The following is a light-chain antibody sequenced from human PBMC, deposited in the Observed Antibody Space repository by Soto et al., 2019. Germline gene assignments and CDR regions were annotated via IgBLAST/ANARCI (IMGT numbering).Light chain of an antibody. CDR3: SSYTSRRTYV. V-gene: IGLV2-14*03. J-gene: IGLJ1*01. CDR2: DVT. CDR1: SSDVGGYNF. Sequence: QSALAQPASLSGSPGHSITISCTGTSSDVGGYNFVTWHQQHPGKAPKLIIHDVTNRPSGVSDRFSGSKSGNTASLTISWLQAEDEADYYCSSYTSRRTYVFGTGTKVTVL.